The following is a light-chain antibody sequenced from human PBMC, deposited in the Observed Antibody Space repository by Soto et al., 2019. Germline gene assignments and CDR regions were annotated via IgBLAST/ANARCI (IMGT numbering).Light chain of an antibody. Sequence: QSVLTQPPSASGTPGLRVTISWSGSSSNIGGNFVFWYQQLPGTAPKLLIYRNNQRPSGVPDRFSGSKSGTSASLAISGLRSEDEADYYCAAWDDSLSGVVFGGGTKLTVL. CDR1: SSNIGGNF. CDR2: RNN. J-gene: IGLJ2*01. V-gene: IGLV1-47*01. CDR3: AAWDDSLSGVV.